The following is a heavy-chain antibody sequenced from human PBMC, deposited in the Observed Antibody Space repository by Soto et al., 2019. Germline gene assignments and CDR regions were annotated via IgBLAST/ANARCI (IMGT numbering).Heavy chain of an antibody. CDR2: INPNSGGT. CDR1: GYTFTGYY. V-gene: IGHV1-2*02. D-gene: IGHD6-13*01. J-gene: IGHJ3*02. CDR3: ARVRGLGYRSGAFDI. Sequence: ASVKVSCKASGYTFTGYYMHWVRQAPGQGLEWMGWINPNSGGTNYAQKFQGRVTMTRDTSISTAYMELSRLRSDDTAVYYCARVRGLGYRSGAFDIWGHGTMVTVSS.